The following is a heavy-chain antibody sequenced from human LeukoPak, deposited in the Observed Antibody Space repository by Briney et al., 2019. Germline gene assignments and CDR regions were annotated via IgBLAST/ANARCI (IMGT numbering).Heavy chain of an antibody. J-gene: IGHJ2*01. Sequence: ASVKVSCKASGYTFTDYYMHWVRQAPGQGLEWMGWIHPNGGGTKYAQRFQGRVTMTRDTSITTAYMELSRLRSDDTAVYYCARGGPSPTTVTSNWYFDLWGRGTLVIVS. CDR3: ARGGPSPTTVTSNWYFDL. D-gene: IGHD4-11*01. CDR1: GYTFTDYY. V-gene: IGHV1-2*02. CDR2: IHPNGGGT.